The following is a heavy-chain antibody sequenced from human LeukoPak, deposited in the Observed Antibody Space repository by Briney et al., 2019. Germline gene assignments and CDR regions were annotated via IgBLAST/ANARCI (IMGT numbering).Heavy chain of an antibody. CDR1: GFSFTSYW. J-gene: IGHJ3*02. Sequence: GESLKISCKGSGFSFTSYWIAWVRQMPGKGLEWMGIIYPGDSDTRYSPSFQGQVTISADKSINTAYLKWSSLKVSDTAMYYCARPRRDGYSLDAFNIWGQGTMVTVS. D-gene: IGHD5-24*01. CDR2: IYPGDSDT. V-gene: IGHV5-51*01. CDR3: ARPRRDGYSLDAFNI.